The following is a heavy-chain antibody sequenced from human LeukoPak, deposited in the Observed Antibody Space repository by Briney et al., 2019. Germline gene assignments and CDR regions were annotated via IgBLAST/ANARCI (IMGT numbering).Heavy chain of an antibody. CDR1: GFTFSSYG. V-gene: IGHV3-30*18. Sequence: GRSLRLSCAASGFTFSSYGMPWVRQAPGKGLEWVAVISYDGSNKYYADSVKGRFTISRDNSKNTLYLQMNSLRAEDTAVYYCAKVRGLRSVRGGYYYGMDVWGQGTTVTVSS. CDR3: AKVRGLRSVRGGYYYGMDV. D-gene: IGHD4-17*01. CDR2: ISYDGSNK. J-gene: IGHJ6*02.